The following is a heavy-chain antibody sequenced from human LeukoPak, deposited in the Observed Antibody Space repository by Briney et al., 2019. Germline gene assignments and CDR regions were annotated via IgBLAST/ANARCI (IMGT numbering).Heavy chain of an antibody. J-gene: IGHJ4*02. Sequence: GGSLRLSCAVSGFSLRSYWMHWVRQAPGKGLVWVSRISGDGSMTNYADSVKGRFTISRDNAKNTVYLQMNSLRAEDTAVYYCARYSSSSGGASHYFDYWGQGTLVTVPS. D-gene: IGHD6-6*01. V-gene: IGHV3-74*01. CDR2: ISGDGSMT. CDR1: GFSLRSYW. CDR3: ARYSSSSGGASHYFDY.